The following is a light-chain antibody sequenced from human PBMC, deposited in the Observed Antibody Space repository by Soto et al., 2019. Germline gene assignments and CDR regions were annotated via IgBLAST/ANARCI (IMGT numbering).Light chain of an antibody. J-gene: IGLJ3*02. CDR2: EVS. Sequence: QPVLTQPPSASGSPGQSVTISCTGTSSDVGGYNYVSWYQQHPGKAPKLMIYEVSKRPSGVPDRFSGSKSGNTASLTVSGLQAEDEADYYCSSYAGSNNFWVFGGGTKVTVL. V-gene: IGLV2-8*01. CDR3: SSYAGSNNFWV. CDR1: SSDVGGYNY.